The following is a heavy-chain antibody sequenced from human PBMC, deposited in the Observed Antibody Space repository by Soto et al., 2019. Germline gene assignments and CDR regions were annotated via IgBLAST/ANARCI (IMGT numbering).Heavy chain of an antibody. Sequence: QVQLVESGGGVVQPGRSLRLSCAASGFTFSSYVMHWVRQAPGKGLEWVALISFDGSSKYFADSVKGRFTISRDNSKNTLYLQVNGLISEDTAVYYCAKDQQLVPGYWGQGTLVTVSS. J-gene: IGHJ4*02. CDR3: AKDQQLVPGY. CDR2: ISFDGSSK. V-gene: IGHV3-30-3*01. CDR1: GFTFSSYV. D-gene: IGHD6-13*01.